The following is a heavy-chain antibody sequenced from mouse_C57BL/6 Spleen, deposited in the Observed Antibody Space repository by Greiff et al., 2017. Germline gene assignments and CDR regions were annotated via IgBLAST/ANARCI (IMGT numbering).Heavy chain of an antibody. Sequence: QVQLQQSGPGLVQPSQSLSITCTVSGFSLTSYGVHWVRQSPGKGLEWLGVIWRGGSTDYNAAFISRLSISKDNSKSQVFFKMNSLQADDTAIYYCARNFNWAFDYWGQGTTLTVSS. CDR2: IWRGGST. D-gene: IGHD4-1*01. J-gene: IGHJ2*01. CDR1: GFSLTSYG. CDR3: ARNFNWAFDY. V-gene: IGHV2-2*01.